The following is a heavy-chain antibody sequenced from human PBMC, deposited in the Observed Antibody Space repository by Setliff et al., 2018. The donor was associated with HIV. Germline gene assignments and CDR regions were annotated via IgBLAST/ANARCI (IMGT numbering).Heavy chain of an antibody. CDR1: GFIFSDRY. J-gene: IGHJ3*02. V-gene: IGHV3-72*01. CDR3: ARDYFDSSAYHYGFGAFDI. CDR2: SRNKANSYST. D-gene: IGHD3-22*01. Sequence: PGGSLRLSCVASGFIFSDRYMDWVRQAPGKGLEWIGRSRNKANSYSTEYAASVKGRFTISRDASKSSMYLQMNSLKSEDTAVYYCARDYFDSSAYHYGFGAFDIWGQGTMVTVSS.